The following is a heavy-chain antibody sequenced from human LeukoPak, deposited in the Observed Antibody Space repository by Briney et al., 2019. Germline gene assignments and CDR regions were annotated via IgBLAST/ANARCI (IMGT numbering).Heavy chain of an antibody. D-gene: IGHD5-24*01. J-gene: IGHJ5*02. Sequence: GGSLRLSCAASGFTFDSYAMHWVRQAPGKGLEWVAVISYDGSNKYYADSVKGRLTISRDNSKNTVYLQMNSLRPEDTAVYYCAKGMSTSGIVDLWGQGTLVTVSS. CDR1: GFTFDSYA. CDR2: ISYDGSNK. V-gene: IGHV3-30*04. CDR3: AKGMSTSGIVDL.